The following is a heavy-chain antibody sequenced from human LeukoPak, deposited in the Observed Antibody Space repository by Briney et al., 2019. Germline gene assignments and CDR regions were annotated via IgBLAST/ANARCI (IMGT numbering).Heavy chain of an antibody. CDR2: IRSKVYGGTT. V-gene: IGHV3-49*04. D-gene: IGHD3-3*01. CDR3: TRFTIVGVVDAFDI. CDR1: GFTFGDYA. J-gene: IGHJ3*02. Sequence: GGSLRLSCTASGFTFGDYAMGWVRQAPGKGLEWVGFIRSKVYGGTTEYAASVKVRFTISRDDSKSIAYLQMTSLKTEDAGVYYCTRFTIVGVVDAFDIWGQGTMVTVSS.